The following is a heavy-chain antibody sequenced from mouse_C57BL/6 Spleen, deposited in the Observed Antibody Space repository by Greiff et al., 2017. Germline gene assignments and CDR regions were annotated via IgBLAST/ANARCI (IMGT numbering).Heavy chain of an antibody. Sequence: VKLQQPGPELVMPGASVTLSCKASGYTFTSYWLRWVKQRPGQGLEWNGGIDPSDSCTNYNQKFKGKSTLTVDKSSSTAYMQFSSLTSEDSAVYYCARRNIGGYVDVWGKGTTLTVSS. J-gene: IGHJ1*03. CDR3: ARRNIGGYVDV. CDR1: GYTFTSYW. V-gene: IGHV1-69*01. CDR2: IDPSDSCT. D-gene: IGHD2-14*01.